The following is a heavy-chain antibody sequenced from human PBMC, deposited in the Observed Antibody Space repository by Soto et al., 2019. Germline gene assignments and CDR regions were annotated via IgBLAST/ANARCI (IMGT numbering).Heavy chain of an antibody. Sequence: EVQLVESGGGLVQPGGSLRLSCAASGLIFSQYWMPWSRQSPGKGLLWVARINGEGSSTGYADAVKGRFTISRDNDNNTLYLQMNSLRAEDTAVYYCVITSVTTFDPWGQGSLVTVSS. D-gene: IGHD4-17*01. CDR3: VITSVTTFDP. CDR1: GLIFSQYW. J-gene: IGHJ5*02. V-gene: IGHV3-74*01. CDR2: INGEGSST.